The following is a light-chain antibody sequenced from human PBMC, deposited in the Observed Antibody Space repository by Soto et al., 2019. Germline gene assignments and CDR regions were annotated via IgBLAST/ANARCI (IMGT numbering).Light chain of an antibody. J-gene: IGKJ1*01. Sequence: EIVLTQSPGTLSLSPGERATLSCRASQSVSSSYLAWYQQKPGQAPRLLIYGASSRATGIPDRFSGSGSGTDLNLTISRLEPEDFAVYYCQQFGSSPRGTFGQGTKVEIK. CDR2: GAS. CDR3: QQFGSSPRGT. CDR1: QSVSSSY. V-gene: IGKV3-20*01.